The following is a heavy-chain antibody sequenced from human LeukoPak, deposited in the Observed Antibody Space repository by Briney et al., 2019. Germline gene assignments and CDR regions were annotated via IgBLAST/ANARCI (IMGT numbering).Heavy chain of an antibody. Sequence: GASLRLSCAASGFTFSSYAMSWVRQAPGKGLDWVSAISGSGGSTYYADSVKGRFTISRDNSKNTLYLQMNSLRAEDTAVYYCAKFPREYYDSSGYPYWGQGTLVTVSS. CDR2: ISGSGGST. D-gene: IGHD3-22*01. CDR1: GFTFSSYA. J-gene: IGHJ4*02. V-gene: IGHV3-23*01. CDR3: AKFPREYYDSSGYPY.